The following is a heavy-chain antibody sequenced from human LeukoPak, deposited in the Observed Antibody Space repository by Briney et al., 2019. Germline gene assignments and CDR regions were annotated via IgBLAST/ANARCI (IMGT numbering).Heavy chain of an antibody. Sequence: GGSLRLSCAASGFTFTNFWMSWVRQAPGKGLEWVSGISWNSYSLGYADSVKGRFTISRDNAKNSLYLQMNSLRAEDTALYYCAKVRGYSYGYFDYWGQGTLVTVSS. D-gene: IGHD5-18*01. CDR3: AKVRGYSYGYFDY. CDR2: ISWNSYSL. J-gene: IGHJ4*02. CDR1: GFTFTNFW. V-gene: IGHV3-9*01.